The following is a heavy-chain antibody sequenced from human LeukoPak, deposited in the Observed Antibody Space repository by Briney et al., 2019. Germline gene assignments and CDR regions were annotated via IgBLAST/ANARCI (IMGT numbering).Heavy chain of an antibody. CDR1: GFTFSSYG. D-gene: IGHD2-2*01. CDR2: IWYDGSNK. Sequence: PGRSLRLSCAASGFTFSSYGMHWVRQAPGKGLEGVAVIWYDGSNKYYADYVKGRFTISRDNSKNTLYLQMNSLRAEDTAVYYCASLLGYCSSTSCPSYYYYGMDVWGQGTTVTVSS. CDR3: ASLLGYCSSTSCPSYYYYGMDV. J-gene: IGHJ6*02. V-gene: IGHV3-33*01.